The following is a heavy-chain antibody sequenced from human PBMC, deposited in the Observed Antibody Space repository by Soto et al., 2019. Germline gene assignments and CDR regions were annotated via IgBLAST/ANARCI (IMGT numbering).Heavy chain of an antibody. CDR2: INHSGST. V-gene: IGHV4-34*01. CDR3: ARGPPYYDFWSGYRAPRWFDP. J-gene: IGHJ5*02. Sequence: SETLSLTCAVYGGSFSGYYWSWIRQPPGKGLEWIGEINHSGSTNYNPSLKSRVTISVDTSKNQFSLKLSSVTAADTAVYYCARGPPYYDFWSGYRAPRWFDPWGQGTLVTVSS. D-gene: IGHD3-3*01. CDR1: GGSFSGYY.